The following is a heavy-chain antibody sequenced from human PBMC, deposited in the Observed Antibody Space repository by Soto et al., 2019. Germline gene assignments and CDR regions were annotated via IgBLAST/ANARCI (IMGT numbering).Heavy chain of an antibody. Sequence: ASVKVSCKASGCTLTMYAMHWVRQAPGQRLEWMGWINSGNGDTIYSQKFQGRVTLTRDTSASTAYMALSSLRSEDTAVYYCARPGVAYDAFDIWGQGTRVTVS. D-gene: IGHD3-3*01. J-gene: IGHJ3*02. CDR3: ARPGVAYDAFDI. V-gene: IGHV1-3*04. CDR2: INSGNGDT. CDR1: GCTLTMYA.